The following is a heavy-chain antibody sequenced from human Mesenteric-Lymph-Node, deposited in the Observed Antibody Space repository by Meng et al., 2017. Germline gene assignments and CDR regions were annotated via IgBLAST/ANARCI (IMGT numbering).Heavy chain of an antibody. CDR2: IRSKAYGGTT. J-gene: IGHJ2*01. CDR3: TRMGRGSGWY. Sequence: GESLKISCTTSGFTFDDYALIWVRQAPGKGLEWVGFIRSKAYGGTTQYAASVKGRFTISRDDSNSIAYLQMNSLTTEDTAVYYCTRMGRGSGWY. D-gene: IGHD6-19*01. V-gene: IGHV3-49*04. CDR1: GFTFDDYA.